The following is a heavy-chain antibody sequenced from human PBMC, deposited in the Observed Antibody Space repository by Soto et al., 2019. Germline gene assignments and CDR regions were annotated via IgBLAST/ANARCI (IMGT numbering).Heavy chain of an antibody. Sequence: EPQLLESGGGLAHPGGSLRLSCGASGFTFSSYAMSWVRQTPGKGLEWVAAISGSGVSTYYADSVRGRSTISRDNSKKTLDLQMNSLRAEDTAVYYCAKFYCISTMCQAPAAKSTGGFEIWCQGTLVTVSS. CDR3: AKFYCISTMCQAPAAKSTGGFEI. D-gene: IGHD2-2*01. CDR1: GFTFSSYA. V-gene: IGHV3-23*01. CDR2: ISGSGVST. J-gene: IGHJ3*02.